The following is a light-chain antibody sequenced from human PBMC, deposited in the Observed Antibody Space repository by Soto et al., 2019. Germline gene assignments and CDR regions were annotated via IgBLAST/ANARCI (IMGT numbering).Light chain of an antibody. CDR3: AAWDDSLNGVL. CDR1: SSNIGTNT. Sequence: QSVLTQPPSASGTPGQRVTISCSGSSSNIGTNTVNWYQQLPGTAPKLLIYDNNHRPSGVPDRFSGSKSGTSASLAISGLQSEPEADYYCAAWDDSLNGVLFGGGTKLTVL. J-gene: IGLJ2*01. V-gene: IGLV1-44*01. CDR2: DNN.